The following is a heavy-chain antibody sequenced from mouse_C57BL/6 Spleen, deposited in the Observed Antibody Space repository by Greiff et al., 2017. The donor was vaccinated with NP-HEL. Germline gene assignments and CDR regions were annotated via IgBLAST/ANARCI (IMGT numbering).Heavy chain of an antibody. D-gene: IGHD2-10*01. Sequence: EVKLVESEGGLVQPGSSMKLSCTASGFTFSDYYMAWVRQVPEKGLEWVANINYDGSSTYYLDSLKSRFIISRDNAKNILYLQMSSLKSEDTATYYCARGLLPFDYWGQGTTLTVSS. J-gene: IGHJ2*01. CDR3: ARGLLPFDY. CDR1: GFTFSDYY. CDR2: INYDGSST. V-gene: IGHV5-16*01.